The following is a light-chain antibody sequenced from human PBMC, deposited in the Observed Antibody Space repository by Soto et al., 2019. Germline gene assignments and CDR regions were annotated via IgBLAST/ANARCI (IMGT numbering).Light chain of an antibody. Sequence: MTQSPSSLSASVGDRATLSCRASQSVSSSYLAWYQQKPGQAPRLLIYGASTRATGIPARFSGSGSGTEFTLTISSLQSEDFAVYYCQQYNNWPRTFGQGTKVDIK. CDR2: GAS. J-gene: IGKJ1*01. CDR3: QQYNNWPRT. CDR1: QSVSSSY. V-gene: IGKV3-15*01.